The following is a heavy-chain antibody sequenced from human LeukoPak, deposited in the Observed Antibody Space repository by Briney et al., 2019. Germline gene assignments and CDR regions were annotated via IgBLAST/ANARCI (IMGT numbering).Heavy chain of an antibody. D-gene: IGHD3-3*01. J-gene: IGHJ4*02. CDR2: ISGSGDGT. CDR1: GFTFGSYA. Sequence: GGSLRLSCAASGFTFGSYAMSWVRQAPGKGLEWVSGISGSGDGTYYADSVKGRLIISRDITKNTLYLQMNSLRAEDTATYYCAKAYYFNFWRGYYSDSWGQGTLVTVSS. V-gene: IGHV3-23*01. CDR3: AKAYYFNFWRGYYSDS.